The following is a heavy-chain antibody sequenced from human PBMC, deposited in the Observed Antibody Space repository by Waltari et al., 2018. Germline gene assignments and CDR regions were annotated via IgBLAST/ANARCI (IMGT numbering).Heavy chain of an antibody. CDR1: GFNFNNYY. Sequence: EVQLVESGGGLVKPGGSLRLSCAGSGFNFNNYYMSWVRQAPGKGLEWVSSISSSSSYICYADAVKGRFTISRDNAKSSVFLQMHSMRAEDTAVYYCARVFSPNVAARHFDYWGQGTLATVSS. CDR2: ISSSSSYI. V-gene: IGHV3-21*01. CDR3: ARVFSPNVAARHFDY. D-gene: IGHD6-6*01. J-gene: IGHJ4*02.